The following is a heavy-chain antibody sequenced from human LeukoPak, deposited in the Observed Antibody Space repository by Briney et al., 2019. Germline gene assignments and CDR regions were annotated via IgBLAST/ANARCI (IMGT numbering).Heavy chain of an antibody. CDR3: AGDKERNWFDP. CDR1: GGSVSSGSYY. Sequence: SETLSLTCTVSGGSVSSGSYYWSWIRQPPGKGLEWIGYIYYTGSTNYNPSLKSRVTISVDTSKNQFSLKLSSVTAADTAVYYCAGDKERNWFDPWGQGTLVTVSS. V-gene: IGHV4-61*01. CDR2: IYYTGST. D-gene: IGHD5-24*01. J-gene: IGHJ5*02.